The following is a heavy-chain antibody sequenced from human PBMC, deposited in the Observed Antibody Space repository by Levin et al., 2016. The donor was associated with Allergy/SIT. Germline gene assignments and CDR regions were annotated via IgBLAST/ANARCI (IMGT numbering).Heavy chain of an antibody. J-gene: IGHJ4*02. CDR3: VKDPWAHYYDSSGYLPKFDY. V-gene: IGHV3-64D*08. CDR2: VSTGGDTT. CDR1: GLIFSNYA. Sequence: GESLKISCSGSGLIFSNYAMHWVRQAPGKGLEYLSSVSTGGDTTNYAESVKGRFSISRDNSKSTVYLQMSSLRAEDTAVYYCVKDPWAHYYDSSGYLPKFDYWGQGTLVTVSS. D-gene: IGHD3-22*01.